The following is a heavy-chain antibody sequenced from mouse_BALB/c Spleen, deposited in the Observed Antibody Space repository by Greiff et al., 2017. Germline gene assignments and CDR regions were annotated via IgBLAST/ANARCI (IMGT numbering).Heavy chain of an antibody. V-gene: IGHV7-3*02. CDR1: GFSFTDYY. CDR2: IRNKANGYTT. Sequence: EVKLVESGGGLVQPGGSLRLSCATSGFSFTDYYMSWVRQPPGKALEWLGFIRNKANGYTTEYSASVKGRFTISRDNSRSILYLRMNTLRAEDSATYYSARAHYGSSSHWYFDVWGEGTTVTVSS. J-gene: IGHJ1*01. D-gene: IGHD1-1*01. CDR3: ARAHYGSSSHWYFDV.